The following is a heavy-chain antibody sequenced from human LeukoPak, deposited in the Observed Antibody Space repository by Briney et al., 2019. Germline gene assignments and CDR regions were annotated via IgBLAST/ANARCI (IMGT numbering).Heavy chain of an antibody. V-gene: IGHV3-9*01. CDR3: TRVTSWRTGFDY. CDR2: ITWNSDDM. D-gene: IGHD1-1*01. J-gene: IGHJ4*02. CDR1: GFSFEAYG. Sequence: GGSLRLSFAASGFSFEAYGMYWVRQPPGKCLGWVSGITWNSDDMAYADSVKGRFTISRDNAKNCLYLQMNSLTVEDTALYYCTRVTSWRTGFDYWGQGTLVTVSS.